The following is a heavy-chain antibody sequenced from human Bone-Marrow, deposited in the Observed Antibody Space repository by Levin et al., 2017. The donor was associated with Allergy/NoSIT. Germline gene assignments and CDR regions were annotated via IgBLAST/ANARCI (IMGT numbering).Heavy chain of an antibody. CDR2: IYSGGST. Sequence: LSLTCAASGFTVSSNYMSWVRQAPGKGPEWVSVIYSGGSTYYADSVKGRFTISRDNSKNTLYLQMNSLRAEDTAVYYCARVWFGELLSHWGQGTLVTVSS. D-gene: IGHD3-10*01. J-gene: IGHJ4*02. CDR1: GFTVSSNY. CDR3: ARVWFGELLSH. V-gene: IGHV3-53*01.